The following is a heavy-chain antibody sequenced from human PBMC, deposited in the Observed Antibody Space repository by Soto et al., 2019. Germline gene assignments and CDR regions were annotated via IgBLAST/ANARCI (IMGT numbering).Heavy chain of an antibody. CDR1: GFTFSSYG. V-gene: IGHV3-30*18. Sequence: QVQLVESGGGVVQPGRSLRLSCAASGFTFSSYGMHWVRQAPGKGLEWVALISYDGSNKYYADSVKGRFTISRDNSKNTLYLQMNSLRPEDMAVYYCAKDLGHGGRGAFDIWGQGTRVTVSS. D-gene: IGHD7-27*01. CDR3: AKDLGHGGRGAFDI. J-gene: IGHJ3*02. CDR2: ISYDGSNK.